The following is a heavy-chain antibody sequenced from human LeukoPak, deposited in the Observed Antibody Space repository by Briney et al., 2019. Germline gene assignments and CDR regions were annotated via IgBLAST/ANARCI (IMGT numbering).Heavy chain of an antibody. Sequence: SETLSLTCTVSGGSFSSSSYYWGWLRQPPGTGLEWIGSIYYSGSTYYNTSLKSRAIISVDTSKNQFSLKLSDVTAADTAVYYSARQPHFYYDYVWGSSYYFDYWGQGTLVTVSS. CDR2: IYYSGST. D-gene: IGHD3-16*01. CDR3: ARQPHFYYDYVWGSSYYFDY. J-gene: IGHJ4*02. CDR1: GGSFSSSSYY. V-gene: IGHV4-39*01.